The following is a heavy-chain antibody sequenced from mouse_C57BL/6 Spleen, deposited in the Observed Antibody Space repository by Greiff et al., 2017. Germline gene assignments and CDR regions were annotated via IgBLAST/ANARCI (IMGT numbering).Heavy chain of an antibody. CDR1: GFNIKDYY. J-gene: IGHJ4*01. V-gene: IGHV14-2*01. Sequence: VQLQQSGAELVKPGASVKLSCTASGFNIKDYYMHWVKQRTEQGLEWIGRIDPEDGETKYAPKFQGKATITADTYSNTAYLQLSSLTSEDTAVYYCAAYYYGSSLYYAMDYWGQGTSVTVSS. CDR2: IDPEDGET. CDR3: AAYYYGSSLYYAMDY. D-gene: IGHD1-1*01.